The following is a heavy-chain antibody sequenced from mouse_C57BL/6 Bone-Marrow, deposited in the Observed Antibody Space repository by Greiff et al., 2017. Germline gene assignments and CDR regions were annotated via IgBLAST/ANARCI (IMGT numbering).Heavy chain of an antibody. CDR1: GYTFTSYW. D-gene: IGHD1-1*01. J-gene: IGHJ4*01. Sequence: VQLQQPGAELVKPGASVKLSCKASGYTFTSYWMHWVKQRPGRGLEWIGRIDPNSGGTKYNEKFKSKATLTVDKPSSTAYMQLSSLTSEDSAVYYCAREKVITTVVATWDYAMDYWGQGTTVTVSS. CDR3: AREKVITTVVATWDYAMDY. V-gene: IGHV1-72*01. CDR2: IDPNSGGT.